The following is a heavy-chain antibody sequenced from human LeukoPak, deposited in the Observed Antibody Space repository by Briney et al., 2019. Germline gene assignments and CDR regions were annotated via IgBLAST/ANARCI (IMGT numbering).Heavy chain of an antibody. CDR3: AKERRGDYDSVY. CDR1: GFSFSSYG. J-gene: IGHJ4*02. D-gene: IGHD3-22*01. CDR2: IRYDGGNK. Sequence: SGGSLRVSCAASGFSFSSYGMHWVRQAPGKGLEWVAFIRYDGGNKYHADSVKGRFTISRDNSKNTLFLQMNSLRDDDTAVYYCAKERRGDYDSVYWGQGTLVIVSS. V-gene: IGHV3-30*02.